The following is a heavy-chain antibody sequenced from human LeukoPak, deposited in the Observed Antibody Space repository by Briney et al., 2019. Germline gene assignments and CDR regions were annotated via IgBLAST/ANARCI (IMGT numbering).Heavy chain of an antibody. CDR1: GGSIGSYY. CDR2: IYTTGST. J-gene: IGHJ5*02. D-gene: IGHD3-10*01. V-gene: IGHV4-4*07. Sequence: SETLSLTCTVSGGSIGSYYWSWIRQPAGKGLEWIGRIYTTGSTDYNSSLKSRVTMSVDTSKNQSSLKLTSVTAADSAVYYCARDLPSYYFGSGNTFDPWGQGTLVTVSS. CDR3: ARDLPSYYFGSGNTFDP.